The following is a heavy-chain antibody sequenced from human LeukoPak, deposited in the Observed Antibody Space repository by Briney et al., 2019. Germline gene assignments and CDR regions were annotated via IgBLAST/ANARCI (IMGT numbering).Heavy chain of an antibody. D-gene: IGHD3-10*01. J-gene: IGHJ3*02. Sequence: GESLKISCKGSGYSFTSYWIGWVRQVPGKGLEWMGIIYPGDSDTRYSPSFQGQVTISADKSISTAYLQWSSLKASDTAMYYCARPESTYYYGSGSLHAFDIWGQGTMVTVSS. CDR2: IYPGDSDT. CDR1: GYSFTSYW. CDR3: ARPESTYYYGSGSLHAFDI. V-gene: IGHV5-51*01.